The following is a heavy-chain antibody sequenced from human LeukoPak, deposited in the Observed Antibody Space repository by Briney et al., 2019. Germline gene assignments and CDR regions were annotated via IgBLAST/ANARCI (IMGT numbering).Heavy chain of an antibody. D-gene: IGHD3-22*01. Sequence: GGSLRLSCAASGFTFSSYSMNWVRQAPGKGLEWVSSISSSSSYIYYADSVKGRFTISRDNAKNSLYLQMNSLRAEDTAVYYCAKGFSPYYDSSEGWFDPWGQGTLVTVSS. J-gene: IGHJ5*02. V-gene: IGHV3-21*04. CDR2: ISSSSSYI. CDR3: AKGFSPYYDSSEGWFDP. CDR1: GFTFSSYS.